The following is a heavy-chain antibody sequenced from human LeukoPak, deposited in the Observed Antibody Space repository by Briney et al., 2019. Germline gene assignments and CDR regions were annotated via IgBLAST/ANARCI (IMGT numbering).Heavy chain of an antibody. CDR1: GFSISSSSYY. CDR2: IYYSGST. V-gene: IGHV4-39*07. Sequence: SETLSLTCTVSGFSISSSSYYWGWIRQPPGKGLEWIGSIYYSGSTYYNPSLKSRVTISVDTSKNQFSLKLSSVTAADTAVYYCAREGGITMIVVVISEYNWFDPWGQGTLVTVSS. CDR3: AREGGITMIVVVISEYNWFDP. J-gene: IGHJ5*02. D-gene: IGHD3-22*01.